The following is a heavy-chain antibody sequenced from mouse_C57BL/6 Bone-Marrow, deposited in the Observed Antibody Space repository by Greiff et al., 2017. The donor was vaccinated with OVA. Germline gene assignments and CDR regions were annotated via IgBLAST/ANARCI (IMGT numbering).Heavy chain of an antibody. Sequence: DVHLVESGGDLVKPGGSLKLSCAASGFTFSSYGMSWVRQTPDKRLEWVATISSGGSYTYYPDSVKGRFTISRDNAKNTLYLQMSSLKSEDTAMYYCARARAYWYFDVWGTGTTVTVSS. CDR1: GFTFSSYG. CDR2: ISSGGSYT. CDR3: ARARAYWYFDV. D-gene: IGHD3-1*01. J-gene: IGHJ1*03. V-gene: IGHV5-6*01.